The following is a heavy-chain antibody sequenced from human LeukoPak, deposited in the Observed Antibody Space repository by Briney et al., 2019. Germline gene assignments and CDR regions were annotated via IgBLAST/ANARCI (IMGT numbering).Heavy chain of an antibody. CDR1: GFTFSSYA. CDR3: AKDTQWLGIFDY. CDR2: ISGSGGST. J-gene: IGHJ4*02. Sequence: PGGSLRLSCAASGFTFSSYAISWVRQAPGKGLEWVSAISGSGGSTYYADSVKGRFTISRDNSKNTLYLQMNSLRAEDTAVYYCAKDTQWLGIFDYWGQGTLVTVSS. D-gene: IGHD6-19*01. V-gene: IGHV3-23*01.